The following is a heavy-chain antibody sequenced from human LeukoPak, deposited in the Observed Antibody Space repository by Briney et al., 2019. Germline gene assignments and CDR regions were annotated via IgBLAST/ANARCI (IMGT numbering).Heavy chain of an antibody. CDR1: GFTFSRYA. Sequence: GGSLRLSCAASGFTFSRYAMSWVRQAPGKGLEWVSSFSGSGGSTFYADSMKGRFTISRDNSRNTLYLQMNSLRAEDTAIYYCAKEGGLVLREATINSWGQGTLVVVPS. D-gene: IGHD3/OR15-3a*01. CDR3: AKEGGLVLREATINS. CDR2: FSGSGGST. J-gene: IGHJ4*02. V-gene: IGHV3-23*01.